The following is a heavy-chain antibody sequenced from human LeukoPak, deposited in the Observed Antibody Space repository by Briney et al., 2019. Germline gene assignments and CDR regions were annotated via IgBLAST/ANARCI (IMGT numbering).Heavy chain of an antibody. V-gene: IGHV4-59*11. D-gene: IGHD2-2*01. CDR1: GGSISSHY. Sequence: SAPLSLTCAVSGGSISSHYWSCIRQPPGKGLEWMGYIYYSGSTNYNPSLKSRVTISVDTSNNQFSLKLSSVAAADTAVYYCAREAYCSSTSCYSYFDYWGQGTLVTVSS. CDR2: IYYSGST. J-gene: IGHJ4*02. CDR3: AREAYCSSTSCYSYFDY.